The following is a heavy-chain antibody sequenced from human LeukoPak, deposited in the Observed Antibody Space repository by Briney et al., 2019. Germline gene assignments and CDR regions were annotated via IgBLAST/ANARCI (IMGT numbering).Heavy chain of an antibody. J-gene: IGHJ2*01. CDR3: AAATYCGGDCTAGPWYFDL. CDR2: IVVGSGNT. D-gene: IGHD2-21*02. V-gene: IGHV1-58*01. CDR1: GFTFTSSA. Sequence: SVKVSCRASGFTFTSSAVQWVRQARGQRLEWIGWIVVGSGNTNYEQKLQERGTITRDMSTSTAYMELSSLRSEDTAVYYCAAATYCGGDCTAGPWYFDLWGRGTLVTVSS.